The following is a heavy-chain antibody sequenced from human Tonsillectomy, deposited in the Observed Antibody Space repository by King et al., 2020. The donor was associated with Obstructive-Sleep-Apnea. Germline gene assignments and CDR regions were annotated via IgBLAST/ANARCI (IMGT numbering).Heavy chain of an antibody. CDR2: INHSGST. CDR1: GGSFSGYY. J-gene: IGHJ3*02. D-gene: IGHD3-22*01. V-gene: IGHV4-34*01. Sequence: VQLQQWGAGLLKPSETLSLTCAVYGGSFSGYYWSWIRQPPGKGLEWIGEINHSGSTNYNPSLKSRVPISVDTSKNQFSLKLSSVTAADTAVYYCARGDTMIVVVTPDAFDIWGRGTMVTVSS. CDR3: ARGDTMIVVVTPDAFDI.